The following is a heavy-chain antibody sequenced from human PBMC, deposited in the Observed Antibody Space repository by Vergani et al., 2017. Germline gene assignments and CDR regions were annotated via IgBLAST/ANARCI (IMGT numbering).Heavy chain of an antibody. J-gene: IGHJ6*02. CDR2: IRSKAYGGTT. CDR1: GFTFGDYA. Sequence: EVQLVESGGGLVKPGRSLRLSCTASGFTFGDYAMSWFRQAPGKGLEWVGFIRSKAYGGTTEYAASVKGRFTISRDDSKSIAYLQMNSLKTEDTAVYYCTIRLLEWLSPPGYYGMDGGGQGTAVTVSS. CDR3: TIRLLEWLSPPGYYGMDG. V-gene: IGHV3-49*05. D-gene: IGHD3-3*01.